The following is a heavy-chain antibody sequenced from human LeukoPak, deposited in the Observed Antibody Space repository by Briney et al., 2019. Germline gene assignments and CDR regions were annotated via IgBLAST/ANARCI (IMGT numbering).Heavy chain of an antibody. J-gene: IGHJ5*02. CDR2: INPSGGST. D-gene: IGHD6-13*01. Sequence: ASVKVSCKASGYTFTSYYMHWVRQAPGQGLEWMGIINPSGGSTSYAQKFQGRVTMTRDTSTSTVYMELSSLRSEDTAVYYCARLLLIAAAGTLSWFDPWGQGTLVTVSS. CDR1: GYTFTSYY. V-gene: IGHV1-46*03. CDR3: ARLLLIAAAGTLSWFDP.